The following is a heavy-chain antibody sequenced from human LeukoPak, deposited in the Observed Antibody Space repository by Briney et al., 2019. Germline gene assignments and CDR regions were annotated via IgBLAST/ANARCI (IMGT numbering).Heavy chain of an antibody. D-gene: IGHD2-21*01. CDR3: ARDPIAGAFDI. J-gene: IGHJ3*02. Sequence: GGSLRLSCAASGFTFSSYSMHWVRQAPGKGLEWVSSISSSSSYIYYADSVKGRFTISRDNAKNSLYLQMNSLRAEDTAVYYCARDPIAGAFDIWGQGTMVTVSS. V-gene: IGHV3-21*01. CDR2: ISSSSSYI. CDR1: GFTFSSYS.